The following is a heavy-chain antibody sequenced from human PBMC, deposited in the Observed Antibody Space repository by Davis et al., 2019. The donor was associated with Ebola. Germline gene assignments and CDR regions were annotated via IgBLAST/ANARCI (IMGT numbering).Heavy chain of an antibody. CDR2: IYYGGSS. J-gene: IGHJ4*02. V-gene: IGHV4-39*01. Sequence: MPSETLSLTCTVSGGSISRSSYTWGWIRQPPGKGLEWIGSIYYGGSSYYNPSLKSRDTISVDTSKNQFSLKLSSVTAADTAVYYCARSIHPALGFDYWGQGTLVTVSS. D-gene: IGHD5-18*01. CDR3: ARSIHPALGFDY. CDR1: GGSISRSSYT.